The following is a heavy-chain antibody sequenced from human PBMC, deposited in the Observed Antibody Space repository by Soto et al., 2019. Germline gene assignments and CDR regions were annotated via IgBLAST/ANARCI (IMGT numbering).Heavy chain of an antibody. J-gene: IGHJ5*02. D-gene: IGHD3-22*01. CDR1: GGTFSSYA. CDR3: ARDRGPSSGYYPYWFDT. CDR2: IIPIFGTA. V-gene: IGHV1-69*12. Sequence: QVQLVQSGAEVKKPGSSVKVSCKASGGTFSSYAIRWVRQAPGQGLEWMGEIIPIFGTANYAKKFQGRVTITADESTSTAYMELSSLRSEDTAVYYCARDRGPSSGYYPYWFDTWGQGTLVAVYS.